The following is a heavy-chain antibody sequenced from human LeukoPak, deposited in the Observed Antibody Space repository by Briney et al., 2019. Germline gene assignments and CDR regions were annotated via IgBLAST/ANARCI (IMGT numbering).Heavy chain of an antibody. CDR3: ARAYYDILTGYYTPYYFDY. CDR2: IYPGDSDT. D-gene: IGHD3-9*01. CDR1: GYTFRYYW. Sequence: GESLKISCTGSGYTFRYYWIGWVRQMPGKGLEWMGIIYPGDSDTRYSPSFQGQVTISADKSISTAYLQWSSLKASDTAMYYCARAYYDILTGYYTPYYFDYWGQGTLVTVSS. V-gene: IGHV5-51*01. J-gene: IGHJ4*02.